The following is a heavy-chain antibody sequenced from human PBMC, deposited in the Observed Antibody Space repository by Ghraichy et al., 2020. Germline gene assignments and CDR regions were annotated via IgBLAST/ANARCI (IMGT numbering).Heavy chain of an antibody. D-gene: IGHD5-24*01. Sequence: ASVKVSCKASGSPFSRSYTHWVRQSPGQGLEWLGIFNPTGGDTRSAQKFQGRVTMTSDTSTGTGYLELSSLRSEDTAIYYCARDSYNDYYFDLWGQGTPVTFTS. CDR2: FNPTGGDT. CDR1: GSPFSRSY. CDR3: ARDSYNDYYFDL. J-gene: IGHJ4*02. V-gene: IGHV1-46*01.